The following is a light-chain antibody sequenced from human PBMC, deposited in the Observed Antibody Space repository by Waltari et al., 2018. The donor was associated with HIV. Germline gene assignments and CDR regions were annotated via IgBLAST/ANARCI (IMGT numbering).Light chain of an antibody. CDR2: GAT. V-gene: IGKV3-20*01. CDR3: QQYGISPWT. Sequence: EIVLTQSPGPLSLSPGERATLSCRASQSVPASTSLAWYQQRPGQAPRLLIYGATSRATGIPDRFSGSGSGTDFSLSISRLEPEDFALYYCQQYGISPWTFGQGTKVEIK. J-gene: IGKJ1*01. CDR1: QSVPASTS.